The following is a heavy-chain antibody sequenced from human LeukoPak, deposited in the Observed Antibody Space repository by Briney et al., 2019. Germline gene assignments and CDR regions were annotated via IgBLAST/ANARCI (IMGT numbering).Heavy chain of an antibody. D-gene: IGHD1-26*01. CDR3: ARSPVGTTPFDY. Sequence: PGGSLRLSCAASGFTFSDHHMDWVRQAPGKGLEWVGRTRNKANRYSTEYAASVKGRFTISRDDSKNSLYLQMNSLKTGDTAVYYCARSPVGTTPFDYWGQGTLVTVSS. J-gene: IGHJ4*02. CDR1: GFTFSDHH. V-gene: IGHV3-72*01. CDR2: TRNKANRYST.